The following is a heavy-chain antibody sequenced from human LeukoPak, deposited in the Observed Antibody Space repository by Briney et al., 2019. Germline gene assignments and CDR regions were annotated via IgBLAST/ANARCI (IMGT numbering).Heavy chain of an antibody. CDR1: GGSISSGSYY. V-gene: IGHV4-61*02. CDR2: IYTSGST. J-gene: IGHJ5*02. D-gene: IGHD2-2*01. CDR3: ARDQGYCSSTSCSRFDP. Sequence: SETLSLTCTVSGGSISSGSYYWSWIRQPAGKGLEWIGRIYTSGSTNYNPSLKSRVTISVDTSKNQFSLKLSSVTAAGTAVYYCARDQGYCSSTSCSRFDPWGQGTLVTVSS.